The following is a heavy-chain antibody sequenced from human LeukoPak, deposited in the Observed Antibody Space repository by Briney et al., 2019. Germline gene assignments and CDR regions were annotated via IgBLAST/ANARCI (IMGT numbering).Heavy chain of an antibody. V-gene: IGHV4-59*01. Sequence: PWETLSLTCTVSGASISGYYWSWIRQPPGKGLEWIGYIWNSVNDYNPSLKSRVIISPDPSKNQFSLRLSSMTAADTAVYYCAILPTVWGQGTLVTVSS. J-gene: IGHJ4*02. D-gene: IGHD1-14*01. CDR2: IWNSVN. CDR3: AILPTV. CDR1: GASISGYY.